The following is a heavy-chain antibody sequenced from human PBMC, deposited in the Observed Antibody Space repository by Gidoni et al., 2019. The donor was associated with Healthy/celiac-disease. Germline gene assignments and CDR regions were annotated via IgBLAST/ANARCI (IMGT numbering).Heavy chain of an antibody. Sequence: EVQLVESGGGLVQPGGSLRLSCAASGFTFSSDWMSWVRQAPGKGLEWVANIKQDGSEKYYVDSVKGRFTISRDNAKNSLYLQMNSLRAEDTAVYYCARGYYDFWSGYYLYYYYGMDVWGQGTTVTVSS. D-gene: IGHD3-3*01. V-gene: IGHV3-7*01. J-gene: IGHJ6*02. CDR3: ARGYYDFWSGYYLYYYYGMDV. CDR1: GFTFSSDW. CDR2: IKQDGSEK.